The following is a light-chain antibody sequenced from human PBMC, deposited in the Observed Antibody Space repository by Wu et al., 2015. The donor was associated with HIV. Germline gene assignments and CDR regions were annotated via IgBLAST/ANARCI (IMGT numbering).Light chain of an antibody. Sequence: EIVMTQSPATLSVSPGGRVTLSCRASQIIVTNLAWYQQKPGQPPRLLIYDASTRATGFPARFSGGGSGTEFTLTISTLQSGDVAVYYCQQYNDWPQTFGQGTKVEI. CDR3: QQYNDWPQT. J-gene: IGKJ1*01. V-gene: IGKV3-15*01. CDR1: QIIVTN. CDR2: DAS.